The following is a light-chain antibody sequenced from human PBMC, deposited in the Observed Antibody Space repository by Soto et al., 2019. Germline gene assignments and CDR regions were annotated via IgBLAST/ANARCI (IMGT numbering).Light chain of an antibody. J-gene: IGKJ2*01. V-gene: IGKV3-11*01. CDR2: DVS. Sequence: ETVLTQSPATLSLSPGERAILSCRASQSVTTYLAWYQHKPGQAPRLLIYDVSNRAAGIPARFSGSGSGTDFTLTIGRLEPEDFAAHHCQQRSNWPPGYTFGQGTKLEIK. CDR3: QQRSNWPPGYT. CDR1: QSVTTY.